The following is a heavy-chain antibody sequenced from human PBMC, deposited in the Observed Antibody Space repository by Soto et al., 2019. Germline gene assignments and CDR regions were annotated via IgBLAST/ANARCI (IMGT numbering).Heavy chain of an antibody. CDR1: GGTFSSYT. CDR3: ARVGSSSWCVTWFGP. V-gene: IGHV1-69*02. CDR2: IIPILGIA. D-gene: IGHD6-13*01. Sequence: QVQLVQSGAEVKKPGSSVKVSCKASGGTFSSYTISWVRQAPGQGLEWMGRIIPILGIANYAQKFQGRVTITAGKSRSKDYMERRSVRAVDTAVYYCARVGSSSWCVTWFGPWGQGTLVTVSS. J-gene: IGHJ5*02.